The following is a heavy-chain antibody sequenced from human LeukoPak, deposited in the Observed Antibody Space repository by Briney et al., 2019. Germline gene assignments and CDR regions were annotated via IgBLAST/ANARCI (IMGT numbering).Heavy chain of an antibody. Sequence: PGGSLRLSCAASGLTFSSYWMSWVRQAPGKGLEWVANIKQEGSEKYYMDSVKGRFTISRDNAKNSLYLQMNSLRAEDTAVYYCARGYCSSISCYYSAYDIWGQGTMVTVSS. CDR2: IKQEGSEK. J-gene: IGHJ3*02. CDR1: GLTFSSYW. V-gene: IGHV3-7*01. D-gene: IGHD2-2*01. CDR3: ARGYCSSISCYYSAYDI.